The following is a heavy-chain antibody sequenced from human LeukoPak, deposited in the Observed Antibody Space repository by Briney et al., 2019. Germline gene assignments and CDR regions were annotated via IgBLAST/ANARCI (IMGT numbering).Heavy chain of an antibody. Sequence: ASVKVSCKASGGTFSSYAISWVRQAPGQGLEWMGRIISIFGTANYAQKFQGRVTITTDESTSTAYMELSSLRSEDTAVYYCARGGVFYYDRSPFDYWGQGTLVTVSS. J-gene: IGHJ4*02. CDR2: IISIFGTA. V-gene: IGHV1-69*05. D-gene: IGHD3-22*01. CDR3: ARGGVFYYDRSPFDY. CDR1: GGTFSSYA.